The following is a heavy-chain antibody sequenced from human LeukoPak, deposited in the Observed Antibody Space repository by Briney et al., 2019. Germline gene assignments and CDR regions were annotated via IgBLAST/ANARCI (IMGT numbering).Heavy chain of an antibody. CDR2: IYPYDSDT. J-gene: IGHJ4*02. D-gene: IGHD5-12*01. CDR3: ARHIGYSAWNPDY. V-gene: IGHV5-51*01. Sequence: GESLKISCKASGYSFTSYWIGCVRQMPGKGLEWMGIIYPYDSDTRYSPSFQGQVTISADKSISTAYLQWSNLKASDTAMYYCARHIGYSAWNPDYWGQGTLVTVSS. CDR1: GYSFTSYW.